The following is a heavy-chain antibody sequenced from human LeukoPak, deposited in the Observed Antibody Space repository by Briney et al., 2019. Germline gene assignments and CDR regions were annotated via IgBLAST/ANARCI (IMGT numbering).Heavy chain of an antibody. CDR3: AKYGGHPLPHYYLDY. CDR1: GFTFSSYA. D-gene: IGHD3-16*01. Sequence: GGSLRLSCAASGFTFSSYAMSWVRQAPGKGLEWVSLIIDDGHTTSYADSVKGRFTISRGNSKNTLFLQMNSLRAEDTAVYYCAKYGGHPLPHYYLDYWGQGTQVTVSS. J-gene: IGHJ4*02. V-gene: IGHV3-23*01. CDR2: IIDDGHTT.